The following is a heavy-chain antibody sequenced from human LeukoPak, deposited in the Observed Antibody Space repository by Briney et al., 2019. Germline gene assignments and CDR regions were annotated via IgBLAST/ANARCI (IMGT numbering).Heavy chain of an antibody. CDR3: ARSPSFGRFDY. CDR1: GFTVSSNY. CDR2: IYSGGST. J-gene: IGHJ4*02. V-gene: IGHV3-66*02. Sequence: GGSLRLSCAASGFTVSSNYMSRVRQAPGKGLEWVSFIYSGGSTYYADSVKGRFIISRDISKNTLYLQMNSLRAEDTAVYYCARSPSFGRFDYWGQGTLVTVSS. D-gene: IGHD3-10*01.